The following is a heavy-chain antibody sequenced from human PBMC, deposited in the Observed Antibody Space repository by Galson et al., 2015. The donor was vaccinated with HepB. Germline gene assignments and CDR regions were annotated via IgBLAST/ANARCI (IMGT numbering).Heavy chain of an antibody. CDR3: ARVGTYSSGPNY. Sequence: SVKVSCKVSGYTLTELSMHWVRQAPGKGLEWMGGFDPEDGETIYAQKFQGRVTMTEDTSTGTAYMELSSLRSEDTAVYYCARVGTYSSGPNYWGQGTLVTVSS. V-gene: IGHV1-24*01. CDR2: FDPEDGET. CDR1: GYTLTELS. D-gene: IGHD6-25*01. J-gene: IGHJ4*02.